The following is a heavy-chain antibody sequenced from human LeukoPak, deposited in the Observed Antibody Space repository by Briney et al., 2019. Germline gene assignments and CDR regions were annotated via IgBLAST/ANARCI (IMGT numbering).Heavy chain of an antibody. Sequence: GGSLRLSCTVSGFTVSTNSMSWVRQAPGKGLEWVSFIYSDNTHYADSVKGRFTISRDNSKNTLYLQMNSLRAEDTAVYYCARRAGAYSHPYDYWGQGTLVTVSS. CDR3: ARRAGAYSHPYDY. D-gene: IGHD4/OR15-4a*01. CDR1: GFTVSTNS. V-gene: IGHV3-53*01. CDR2: IYSDNT. J-gene: IGHJ4*02.